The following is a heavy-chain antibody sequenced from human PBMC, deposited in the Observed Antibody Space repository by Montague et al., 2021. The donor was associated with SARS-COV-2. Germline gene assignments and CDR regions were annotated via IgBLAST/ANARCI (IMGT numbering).Heavy chain of an antibody. D-gene: IGHD2-2*01. CDR2: IYNTGRT. V-gene: IGHV4-61*08. Sequence: SETLSLTCTVSGGSVTSGDYYWTWIRQPPGKGLEWIGYIYNTGRTNYNPSLKGRVTISMDTSKNQFSLKVDSVGAADTAVYYCATEMPAYDVFDIWGQGTMVTVSS. CDR1: GGSVTSGDYY. CDR3: ATEMPAYDVFDI. J-gene: IGHJ3*02.